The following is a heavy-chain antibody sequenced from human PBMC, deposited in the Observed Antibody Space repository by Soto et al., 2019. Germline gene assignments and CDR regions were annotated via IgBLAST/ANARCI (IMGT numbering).Heavy chain of an antibody. CDR2: TYYRSKWYN. Sequence: SQTLSLTCAISGDSVSSNSAAWNWIRQSPSRGLEWLGRTYYRSKWYNDYAVSVKSRITINPDTSKNQFSLQLNSVTPEDTAVYYCARHVVPAAMPAFAFDIWGQGTMVTVSS. J-gene: IGHJ3*02. CDR3: ARHVVPAAMPAFAFDI. V-gene: IGHV6-1*01. CDR1: GDSVSSNSAA. D-gene: IGHD2-2*01.